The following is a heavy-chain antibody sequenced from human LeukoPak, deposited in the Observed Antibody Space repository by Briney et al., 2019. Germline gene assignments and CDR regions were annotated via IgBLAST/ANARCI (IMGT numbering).Heavy chain of an antibody. J-gene: IGHJ6*04. CDR3: ARDPLFRSGGSCIPYYYGLDV. CDR1: GYTFTNYV. D-gene: IGHD2-15*01. V-gene: IGHV1-3*01. CDR2: SNGGDGNT. Sequence: ASVKVSCKASGYTFTNYVMHWVRQAPGQRLEWMGWSNGGDGNTKYSQKFQGRVTITRDTSASTAYMELSSLRSEDTAVYYCARDPLFRSGGSCIPYYYGLDVWGKGTTVTVSS.